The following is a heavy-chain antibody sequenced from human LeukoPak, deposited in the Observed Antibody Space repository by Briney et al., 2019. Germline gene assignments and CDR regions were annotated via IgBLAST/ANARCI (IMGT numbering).Heavy chain of an antibody. D-gene: IGHD5-12*01. V-gene: IGHV3-21*01. CDR1: GFTFIIYS. Sequence: GGSLRLSWAASGFTFIIYSMNSVRQAAGKGLDWDSSFSSISSYIYYADSVKGRFTISRDNAKNSLYLQMNSLRAEDTAVYYCARDFVVATTQYYYYYGMDVWGKGTTVTVSS. J-gene: IGHJ6*04. CDR2: FSSISSYI. CDR3: ARDFVVATTQYYYYYGMDV.